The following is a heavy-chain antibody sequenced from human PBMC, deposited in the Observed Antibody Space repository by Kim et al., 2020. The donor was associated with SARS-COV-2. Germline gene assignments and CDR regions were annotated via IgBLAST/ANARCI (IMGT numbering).Heavy chain of an antibody. V-gene: IGHV3-7*01. CDR2: IKEDGGQT. Sequence: RGSLRLSCAASGFTFSNYWMTWVRQAPGKGLEWVANIKEDGGQTYYVDSVKGRFTISRDNAKNSLFLHMNNLRAEDTALYYCARDRSSRYWGQGTLVTVSS. J-gene: IGHJ4*02. D-gene: IGHD2-2*01. CDR1: GFTFSNYW. CDR3: ARDRSSRY.